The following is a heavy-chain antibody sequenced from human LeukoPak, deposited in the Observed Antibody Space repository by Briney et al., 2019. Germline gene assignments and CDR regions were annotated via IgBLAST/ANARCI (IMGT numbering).Heavy chain of an antibody. D-gene: IGHD3-3*01. Sequence: GGSLRLSCVASGFPFRTYAMTWGRQAPRKGLEWGSAIGGDCANTYYADSVKGRFTISRDNSNNTLYLHMNSLRAEDTAIYYCAKDGRSGFYPGVVHWGRGTLVTVSS. CDR1: GFPFRTYA. CDR2: IGGDCANT. J-gene: IGHJ4*02. V-gene: IGHV3-23*01. CDR3: AKDGRSGFYPGVVH.